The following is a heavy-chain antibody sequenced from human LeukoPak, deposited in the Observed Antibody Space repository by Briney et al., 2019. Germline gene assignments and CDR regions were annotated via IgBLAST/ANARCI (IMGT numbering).Heavy chain of an antibody. CDR3: ARGTTIAAPGTTSFDY. Sequence: GESLKISCKGSGYSFTNYWIGWVRQMPGKGLEWMGIIYPGDSDPRYSPSFQGQVTISADKSISTAYLQWSSLKASDTAMYYCARGTTIAAPGTTSFDYWGQGTLVTVSS. D-gene: IGHD6-13*01. J-gene: IGHJ4*02. CDR1: GYSFTNYW. CDR2: IYPGDSDP. V-gene: IGHV5-51*01.